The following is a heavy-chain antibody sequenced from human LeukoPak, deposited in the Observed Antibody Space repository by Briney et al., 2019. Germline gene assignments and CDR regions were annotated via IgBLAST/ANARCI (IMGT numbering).Heavy chain of an antibody. V-gene: IGHV4-39*07. CDR1: GGSISSSSYY. D-gene: IGHD2/OR15-2a*01. CDR3: ARGFRRLRRSAFDI. J-gene: IGHJ3*02. Sequence: KPSETLSLTCIVSGGSISSSSYYWGWIRQPPGKGLEWIGSIHYSGSTYYNPSLKSRVTISVDTSKNQFSLKLSSVTAADTAVYYCARGFRRLRRSAFDIWGQGTMVTVSS. CDR2: IHYSGST.